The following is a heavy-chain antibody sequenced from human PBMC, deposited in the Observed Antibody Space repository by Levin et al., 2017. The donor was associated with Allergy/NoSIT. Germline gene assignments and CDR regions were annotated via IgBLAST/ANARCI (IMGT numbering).Heavy chain of an antibody. CDR1: GFTFSSYS. J-gene: IGHJ4*02. CDR2: ISSSSSYI. CDR3: ARDREYSSRGFDY. V-gene: IGHV3-21*01. Sequence: GGSLRLSCAASGFTFSSYSMNWVRQAPGKGLEWVSSISSSSSYIYYADSVKGRFTISRDNAKNSLYLQMNSLRAEDTAVYYCARDREYSSRGFDYWGQGTLVTVSS. D-gene: IGHD5-18*01.